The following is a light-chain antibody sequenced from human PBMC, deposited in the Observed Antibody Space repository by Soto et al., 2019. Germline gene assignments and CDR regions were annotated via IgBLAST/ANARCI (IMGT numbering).Light chain of an antibody. CDR1: SSDVGGYKY. CDR2: DVS. V-gene: IGLV2-11*01. Sequence: QPVLTQPRSVSGSPGQSVTISCSGTSSDVGGYKYVSWYQQHPGKAPKLMIYDVSKRPSGVPDRFSGSKSGNTASLTISGLQAEDEADYYCCSYAGSYTVVFGGGTQLTVL. J-gene: IGLJ2*01. CDR3: CSYAGSYTVV.